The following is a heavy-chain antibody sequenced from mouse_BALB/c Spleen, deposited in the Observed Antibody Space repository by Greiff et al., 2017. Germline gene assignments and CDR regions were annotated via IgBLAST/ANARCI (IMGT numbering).Heavy chain of an antibody. CDR1: GFTFTAYY. V-gene: IGHV7-3*02. D-gene: IGHD1-2*01. CDR2: IRNKANGYTT. Sequence: EVMLVESGGGLVQPGGSLRLSCATSGFTFTAYYMSWVRQPPGKALEWLGFIRNKANGYTTEYSASVKGRFTISSDNSQSILYLQMNTLRAEDSATYYWARDMNGRFDYWGQGTTRTVSA. CDR3: ARDMNGRFDY. J-gene: IGHJ2*01.